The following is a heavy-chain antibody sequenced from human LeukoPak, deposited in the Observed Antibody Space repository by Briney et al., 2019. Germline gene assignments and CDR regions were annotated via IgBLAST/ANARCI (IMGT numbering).Heavy chain of an antibody. CDR3: ARERMVRGVALDY. Sequence: PSETLSLTCAVYGGSFSGYYWSWIRQPPGKGLEWIGEINHSGSTNYNPSLKSRVTISVNTSKNQFSPKLSSVTAADTAVYYCARERMVRGVALDYWGQGTLVTVSS. V-gene: IGHV4-34*01. CDR1: GGSFSGYY. D-gene: IGHD3-10*01. CDR2: INHSGST. J-gene: IGHJ4*02.